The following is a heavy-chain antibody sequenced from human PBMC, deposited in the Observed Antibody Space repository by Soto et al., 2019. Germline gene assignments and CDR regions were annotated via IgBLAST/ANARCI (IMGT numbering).Heavy chain of an antibody. V-gene: IGHV4-59*01. Sequence: SETLSLTCTVSGGSISSYYWSWIRQPPGKGLEWIGYIYYSGSTNYNPSLKSRVTISVDTSKNQFSLKLSSVTAADTAVYYCARLSEYYYYGMDVWGQGTTVTVS. CDR3: ARLSEYYYYGMDV. D-gene: IGHD3-16*02. J-gene: IGHJ6*02. CDR1: GGSISSYY. CDR2: IYYSGST.